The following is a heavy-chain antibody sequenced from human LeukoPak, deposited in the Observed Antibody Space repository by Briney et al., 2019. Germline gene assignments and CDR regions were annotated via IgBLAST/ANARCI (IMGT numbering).Heavy chain of an antibody. D-gene: IGHD6-19*01. CDR3: AREVAGPYYYYYYYMDV. J-gene: IGHJ6*03. CDR1: GGSIRSGSYY. Sequence: SETLSLTCTVSGGSIRSGSYYWSWIRQPAGKGLEWIGRIYTSGSTNYNPSLKSRVTISVDTSKNQFSLKLSSVTAADTAVYYCAREVAGPYYYYYYYMDVWGKGTTVTISS. V-gene: IGHV4-61*02. CDR2: IYTSGST.